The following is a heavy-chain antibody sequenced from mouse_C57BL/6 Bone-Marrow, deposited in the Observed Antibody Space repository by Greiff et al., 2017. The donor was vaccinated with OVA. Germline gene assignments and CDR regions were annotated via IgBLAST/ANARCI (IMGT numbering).Heavy chain of an antibody. J-gene: IGHJ2*01. CDR3: ARQTTMVTHFDY. D-gene: IGHD2-2*01. Sequence: EVNVVESGGDLVKPGGSLKLSCAASGFTFSSYGMSWVRQTPDKRLEWVATISSGGSYTYYPDSVKGRFTISRDNAKNTLYLQMSSLKSEDTAMYYCARQTTMVTHFDYWGQGTTLTVSS. V-gene: IGHV5-6*01. CDR2: ISSGGSYT. CDR1: GFTFSSYG.